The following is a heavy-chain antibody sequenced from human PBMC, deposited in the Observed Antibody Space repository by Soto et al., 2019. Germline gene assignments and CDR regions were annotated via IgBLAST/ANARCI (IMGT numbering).Heavy chain of an antibody. V-gene: IGHV1-2*02. D-gene: IGHD6-25*01. Sequence: QVQLVQSGAEVKKPGASVKVSCKASGYTFTGYYMHWVRQAPGQGLEWMGWINPNSGGTKYPQKFQGTVTMTRDTSITTVYMSLTGLKSDDTAVYYCARDLAKGCGSAGFDYWGQGTLVAVSS. J-gene: IGHJ4*02. CDR3: ARDLAKGCGSAGFDY. CDR2: INPNSGGT. CDR1: GYTFTGYY.